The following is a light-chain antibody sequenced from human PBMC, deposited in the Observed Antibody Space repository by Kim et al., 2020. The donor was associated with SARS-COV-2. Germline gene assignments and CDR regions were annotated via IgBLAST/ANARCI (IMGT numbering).Light chain of an antibody. CDR3: QQYGTAPPYT. V-gene: IGKV3-20*01. CDR1: QSGCGNC. J-gene: IGKJ2*01. Sequence: SPGETTSHLCRARQSGCGNCLAWYQQKTGQAPRLLIYSGSSRATGVPERFSGSGSGTEFILSIRRREPVDFAMYYCQQYGTAPPYTFGQGTKLE. CDR2: SGS.